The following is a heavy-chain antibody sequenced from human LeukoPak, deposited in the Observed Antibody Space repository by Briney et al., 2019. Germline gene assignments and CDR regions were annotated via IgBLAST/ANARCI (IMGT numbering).Heavy chain of an antibody. V-gene: IGHV3-48*01. J-gene: IGHJ4*02. CDR1: GFTFSTYS. D-gene: IGHD3-9*01. CDR3: AKSQGAYYDILTEYYFDY. Sequence: GGSLRLSCAASGFTFSTYSMNWVRQPPGKGLEWVSYIRSSSPTTYYADSVKGRFTISRDNAKNSLYLQMNSLRAEDTALYYCAKSQGAYYDILTEYYFDYWGQGTLVTVSS. CDR2: IRSSSPTT.